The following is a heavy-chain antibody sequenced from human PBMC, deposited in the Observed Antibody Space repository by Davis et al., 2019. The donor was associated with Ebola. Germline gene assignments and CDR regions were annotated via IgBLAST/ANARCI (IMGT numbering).Heavy chain of an antibody. CDR1: GDSISSAYW. CDR3: ARDRGYIAVDAFDI. CDR2: IYHSGST. V-gene: IGHV4-4*02. Sequence: MPSETLSLTCALSGDSISSAYWWSWVRQPPGKGLEWIGEIYHSGSTNYNPSLKSRVTISVDKSKNQFSLKLSSVTAADTAMYYCARDRGYIAVDAFDIWGQGTVVTVSS. J-gene: IGHJ3*02. D-gene: IGHD6-19*01.